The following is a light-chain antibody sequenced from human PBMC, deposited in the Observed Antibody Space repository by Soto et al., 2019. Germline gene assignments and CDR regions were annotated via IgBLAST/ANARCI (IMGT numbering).Light chain of an antibody. J-gene: IGKJ1*01. Sequence: ETVLTQSPGTLSMSPGETATLSCRASQTLGRNYLAWYQQKPGQAPRLLIHRISIRAAGISDRFSGSASGTDFTLPIRRLEPEDFAIYYCQQYDNFPQTFGQGTRVDIK. CDR1: QTLGRNY. CDR2: RIS. CDR3: QQYDNFPQT. V-gene: IGKV3-20*01.